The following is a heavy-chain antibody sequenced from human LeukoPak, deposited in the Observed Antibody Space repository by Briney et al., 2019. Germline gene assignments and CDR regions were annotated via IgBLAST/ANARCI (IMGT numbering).Heavy chain of an antibody. V-gene: IGHV1-69*05. D-gene: IGHD2-2*01. Sequence: ASVKVSCKASGGTFSNYAISWVRQAPGQGLEWVGGIIPIFGTANYAQKFQGRVTITTDESTSTAYMELSSLRSEDTAVYYCAEGSPYCSSTSCYVWFDPWGQGTLVTVSS. CDR3: AEGSPYCSSTSCYVWFDP. J-gene: IGHJ5*02. CDR2: IIPIFGTA. CDR1: GGTFSNYA.